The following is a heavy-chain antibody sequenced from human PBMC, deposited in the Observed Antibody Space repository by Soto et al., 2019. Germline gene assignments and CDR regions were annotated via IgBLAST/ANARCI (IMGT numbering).Heavy chain of an antibody. Sequence: PGGSLRLSCAASGFTFSSYSMNWVRQAPGKGLEWVSSISSSSSYIYYADSVKGRFTISRDNAKNSLYLQMNSLRAEDTAVYYCARDTYDSLSINWLDPWGQGTMVTVYS. J-gene: IGHJ5*02. CDR1: GFTFSSYS. CDR3: ARDTYDSLSINWLDP. D-gene: IGHD3-22*01. CDR2: ISSSSSYI. V-gene: IGHV3-21*01.